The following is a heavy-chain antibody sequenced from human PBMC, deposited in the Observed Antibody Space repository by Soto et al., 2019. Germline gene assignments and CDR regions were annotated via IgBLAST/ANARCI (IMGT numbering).Heavy chain of an antibody. J-gene: IGHJ6*02. CDR2: VSTNGRST. D-gene: IGHD3-10*01. Sequence: PGGSLRLSCRASGLAFGNYAMNWVRQVPGRGLEWVAGVSTNGRSTYYADSVRGRFTISRDNSKITVYLQMNSLRAEDTAVYYCAKDRAFSYFCGMDVWGQGTTVTVSS. CDR3: AKDRAFSYFCGMDV. V-gene: IGHV3-23*01. CDR1: GLAFGNYA.